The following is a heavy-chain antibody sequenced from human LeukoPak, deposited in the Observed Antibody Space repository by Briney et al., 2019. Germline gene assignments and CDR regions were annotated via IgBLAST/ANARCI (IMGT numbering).Heavy chain of an antibody. CDR1: GGSFSGYY. D-gene: IGHD2-15*01. Sequence: SETLSLTCAVYGGSFSGYYWSWIRQPAGKGLEWIGSIYYSGSTYYNPSLKSRVTISVDTSKNQFSLKLSSVTAADTAVYYCARPKGYCSGGSCYSWDYWGQGTLVTVSS. CDR3: ARPKGYCSGGSCYSWDY. J-gene: IGHJ4*02. CDR2: IYYSGST. V-gene: IGHV4-59*10.